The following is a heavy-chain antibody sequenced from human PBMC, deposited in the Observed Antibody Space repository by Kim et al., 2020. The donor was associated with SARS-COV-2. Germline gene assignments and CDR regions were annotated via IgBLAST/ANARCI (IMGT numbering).Heavy chain of an antibody. J-gene: IGHJ4*02. CDR2: ISPDGRNS. V-gene: IGHV3-74*01. CDR1: GFSFSDYW. CDR3: VRQPGKPGKGFDF. Sequence: GGSLRLSCAASGFSFSDYWMNWILEVPGKGLIWVSRISPDGRNSGYADSVKGRFTISRDNAKNTVFLEMINLRAEDTAVYHCVRQPGKPGKGFDFWGQGTLVSVSA.